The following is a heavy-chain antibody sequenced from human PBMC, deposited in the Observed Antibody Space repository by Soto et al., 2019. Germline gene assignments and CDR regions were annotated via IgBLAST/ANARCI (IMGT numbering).Heavy chain of an antibody. Sequence: QITLKESGPTLVKPTQTLTLTCTFSGFSLSSSGVGVGWIRQPPGKALEWLTFIYWDDDKRYSPSLKSRLTITQDTSKDQVVLTLTNMAPVDTAPYYCARLVVAGITYYFYSWGQGTLLTGSS. CDR2: IYWDDDK. V-gene: IGHV2-5*02. D-gene: IGHD2-15*01. CDR1: GFSLSSSGVG. CDR3: ARLVVAGITYYFYS. J-gene: IGHJ4*02.